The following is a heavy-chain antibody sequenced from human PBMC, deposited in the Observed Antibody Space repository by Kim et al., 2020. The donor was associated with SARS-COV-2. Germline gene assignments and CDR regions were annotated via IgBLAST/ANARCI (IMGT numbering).Heavy chain of an antibody. V-gene: IGHV3-23*01. D-gene: IGHD6-19*01. CDR3: AKDREDVRLYSGGWLQPFDV. Sequence: GGSLRLSCGGSGFTFNSYIMSWVRQAPGKGLEWVSSISGNGDTTSYRDSVRGRFTISRDNSKNTLFLQMNSLRVEDTAVYFCAKDREDVRLYSGGWLQPFDVWGQGTLVTVS. CDR2: ISGNGDTT. CDR1: GFTFNSYI. J-gene: IGHJ3*01.